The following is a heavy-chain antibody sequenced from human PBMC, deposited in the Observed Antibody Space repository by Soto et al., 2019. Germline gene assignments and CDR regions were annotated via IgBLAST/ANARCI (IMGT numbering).Heavy chain of an antibody. V-gene: IGHV1-2*02. J-gene: IGHJ1*01. D-gene: IGHD1-26*01. Sequence: GASVKVSCKASGDTFTANYIHWLRQAPGQGFEWMGWINPKSGGTNYPQKFQGRVTISVDTSKNQFSLKLSSVTAADTAVYYCARGGSIVGATSAEYFQHWGQGTLVTVSS. CDR1: GDTFTANY. CDR3: ARGGSIVGATSAEYFQH. CDR2: INPKSGGT.